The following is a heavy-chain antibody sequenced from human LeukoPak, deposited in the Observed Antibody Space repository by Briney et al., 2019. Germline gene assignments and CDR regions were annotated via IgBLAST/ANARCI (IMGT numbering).Heavy chain of an antibody. CDR3: ARDRAPSVGPYFDY. CDR2: IKQDGSEK. CDR1: GFTFSSYW. J-gene: IGHJ4*02. D-gene: IGHD1-26*01. V-gene: IGHV3-7*01. Sequence: GGSLRLSCAASGFTFSSYWMSWVRQAPGKGLEWVANIKQDGSEKYYVDSVRGRFTISRDNAKNSLYLQMNSLRAEDTAVYYCARDRAPSVGPYFDYWGQGTLVTVSS.